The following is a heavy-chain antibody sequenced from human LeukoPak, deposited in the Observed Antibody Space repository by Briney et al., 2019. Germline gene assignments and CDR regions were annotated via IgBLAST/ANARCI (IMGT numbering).Heavy chain of an antibody. V-gene: IGHV3-48*03. Sequence: GGSLRLSCAASGFTFSSYEMNWVRQAPGKGLEWVSYISSSGSTIYYADSVKGRFTISRDNAKNSLYLQMNSLRAEDTAVYYCARDPPLYSCRAYFDYWGQGTLVTVSS. D-gene: IGHD6-13*01. J-gene: IGHJ4*02. CDR3: ARDPPLYSCRAYFDY. CDR1: GFTFSSYE. CDR2: ISSSGSTI.